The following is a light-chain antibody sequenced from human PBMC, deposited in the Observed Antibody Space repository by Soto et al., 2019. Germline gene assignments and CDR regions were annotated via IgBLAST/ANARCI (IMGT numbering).Light chain of an antibody. CDR3: VLYMGNDML. CDR2: STN. CDR1: SGSVSTSYY. Sequence: QTVVTQEPSFSVSPGGTVTLTCGLTSGSVSTSYYPSWYQQTPGQAPRTLIYSTNIRSSGVPDRFSGSILGDKAALTITGAQADDESDFFCVLYMGNDMLFGGGTKLTVL. J-gene: IGLJ2*01. V-gene: IGLV8-61*01.